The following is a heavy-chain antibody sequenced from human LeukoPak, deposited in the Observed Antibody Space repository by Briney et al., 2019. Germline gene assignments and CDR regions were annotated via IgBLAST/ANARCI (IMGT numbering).Heavy chain of an antibody. CDR2: IRYDGSNK. V-gene: IGHV3-30*02. D-gene: IGHD2-2*01. J-gene: IGHJ4*02. Sequence: GGSLRLSCAASGFTFSSYSMNWVRQAPGKGLEWVAFIRYDGSNKYYADSVKGRFTISRDNSKNTLYLQMNSLRAEDTAVYYCAKDIVVVPAAPSYWGQGTLVTVSS. CDR3: AKDIVVVPAAPSY. CDR1: GFTFSSYS.